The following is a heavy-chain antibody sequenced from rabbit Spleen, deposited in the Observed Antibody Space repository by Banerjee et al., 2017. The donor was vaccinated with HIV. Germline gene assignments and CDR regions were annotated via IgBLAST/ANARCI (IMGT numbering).Heavy chain of an antibody. CDR1: GFPFTNKAV. V-gene: IGHV1S45*01. D-gene: IGHD6-1*01. CDR3: ARGYTYSYVGIAYVTDYFNL. Sequence: QEQLVESGGGLVKPEGSLTLTCKASGFPFTNKAVMCWVRQAPGKGLEWIACINAVTGKAGYASWAKGRFTFSKTSSTTVTLQMTSLTAADTATYFCARGYTYSYVGIAYVTDYFNLWGPGTLVTVS. J-gene: IGHJ4*01. CDR2: INAVTGKA.